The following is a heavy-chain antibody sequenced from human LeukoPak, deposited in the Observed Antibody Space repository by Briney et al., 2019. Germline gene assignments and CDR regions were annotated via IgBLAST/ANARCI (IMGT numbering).Heavy chain of an antibody. V-gene: IGHV3-7*01. Sequence: PGGSLRLSCAASGFTFSGSWMDWVRQAPGKGLEWVANINHDGSETYYVDSAKGRFTISRDNAKNSLYLQMDSLRVEDTAMYYCTEALNFWGQGTLVTVSS. J-gene: IGHJ4*02. CDR1: GFTFSGSW. CDR2: INHDGSET. CDR3: TEALNF.